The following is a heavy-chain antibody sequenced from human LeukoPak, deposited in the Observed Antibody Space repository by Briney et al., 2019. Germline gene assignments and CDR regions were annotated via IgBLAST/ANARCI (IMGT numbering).Heavy chain of an antibody. CDR3: ARDEARYSSGYYPNWFDP. D-gene: IGHD3-22*01. CDR2: ISGYNGNT. J-gene: IGHJ5*02. CDR1: GYTFSSYG. V-gene: IGHV1-18*01. Sequence: ASAKVSCKASGYTFSSYGISWVRQAPGQGLEWMGWISGYNGNTHYAHNLQGRVTMTTDTSTSTAYMELRSLRSDDTAVYYCARDEARYSSGYYPNWFDPWGQGTLVTVSS.